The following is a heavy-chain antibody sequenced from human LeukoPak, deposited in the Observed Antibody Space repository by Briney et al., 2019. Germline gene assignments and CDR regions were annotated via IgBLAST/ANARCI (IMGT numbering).Heavy chain of an antibody. D-gene: IGHD6-6*01. V-gene: IGHV4-39*01. CDR3: ARTIGKIAARPVDY. J-gene: IGHJ4*02. CDR1: GGSISSSSYY. Sequence: SETLSLTCTVSGGSISSSSYYWGWIRQPPGKGLEWIGGIYYSGSTYYNPSLKSRVTISVDTSKNQFSLKLSSVTAADTAVYYCARTIGKIAARPVDYWGQGTLVTVSS. CDR2: IYYSGST.